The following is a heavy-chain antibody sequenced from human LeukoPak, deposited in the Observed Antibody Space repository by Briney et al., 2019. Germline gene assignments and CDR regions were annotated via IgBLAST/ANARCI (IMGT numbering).Heavy chain of an antibody. CDR1: GGSFSGYY. CDR3: ARLVAYYDSRGYYLNNWFDP. J-gene: IGHJ5*02. CDR2: INHSGST. Sequence: SETLSLTCAVYGGSFSGYYWSWIRQPPGKGLEWIGEINHSGSTNYNPSLKSRVTISVDTSKNQFSLKLSSVTAADTAVYYCARLVAYYDSRGYYLNNWFDPWGQGTLVTVSS. V-gene: IGHV4-34*01. D-gene: IGHD3-22*01.